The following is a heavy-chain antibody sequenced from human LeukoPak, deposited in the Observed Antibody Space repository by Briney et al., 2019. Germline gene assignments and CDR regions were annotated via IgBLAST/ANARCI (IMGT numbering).Heavy chain of an antibody. CDR1: GGSISSSSYY. D-gene: IGHD3-9*01. V-gene: IGHV4-39*07. J-gene: IGHJ4*02. Sequence: PSETLSLTCTVSGGSISSSSYYWGWIRQPPGKGLEWIGSIYYSGSTYYNPSLKSRVTISVDTSKNQFSLKLSSVTAADTAVYYCARDHYDILTGYSPRPYYFDYWGQGTLVTVSS. CDR2: IYYSGST. CDR3: ARDHYDILTGYSPRPYYFDY.